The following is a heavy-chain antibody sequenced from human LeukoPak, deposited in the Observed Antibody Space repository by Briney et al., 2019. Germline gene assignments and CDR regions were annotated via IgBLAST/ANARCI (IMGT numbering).Heavy chain of an antibody. J-gene: IGHJ1*01. D-gene: IGHD2-15*01. CDR1: GFTFSNYA. CDR3: VKDFVIYCSGGTCYSPEYFQH. Sequence: PGGSLRLSCSASGFTFSNYAMHWVRQAPGKGLEYVSAINSNGGSTYYADSVKGRFTVSRDNSKNTLYLQMSSLRAEDTAVYYCVKDFVIYCSGGTCYSPEYFQHWGQGTLVTVSS. V-gene: IGHV3-64D*09. CDR2: INSNGGST.